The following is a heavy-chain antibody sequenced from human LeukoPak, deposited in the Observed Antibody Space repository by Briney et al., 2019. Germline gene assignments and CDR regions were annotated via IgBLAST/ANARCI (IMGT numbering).Heavy chain of an antibody. J-gene: IGHJ4*01. CDR3: ARDRYFDF. CDR1: GFTFSSYN. CDR2: INGGEGP. Sequence: PGGSLRLSCAASGFTFSSYNVNWVRQAPGKGLEWVSLINGGEGPYYADSVKGRFTTSTDNSKNTLSLQMASLRAEDTAMYYCARDRYFDFWGQGTLVTVSS. V-gene: IGHV3-53*01.